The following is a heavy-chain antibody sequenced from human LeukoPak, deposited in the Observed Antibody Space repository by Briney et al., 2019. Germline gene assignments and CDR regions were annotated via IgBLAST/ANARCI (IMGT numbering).Heavy chain of an antibody. J-gene: IGHJ4*02. CDR3: ARLHYGSGSSAYFDY. CDR2: IYPGDSDT. CDR1: GYSFTSYW. V-gene: IGHV5-51*01. D-gene: IGHD3-10*01. Sequence: GESPKTSCKGSGYSFTSYWNGWGRQMPGKGLGWMGIIYPGDSDTRYSPSFQGQVTISADKSISTAYLQWSSLKASDTAMYYCARLHYGSGSSAYFDYGGQGTLVTVSS.